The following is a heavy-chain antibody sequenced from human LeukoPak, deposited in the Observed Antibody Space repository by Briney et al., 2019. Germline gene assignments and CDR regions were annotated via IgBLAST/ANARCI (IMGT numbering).Heavy chain of an antibody. Sequence: SETLSLTCTVSGGSISNYYWSWIRQSPGKGLEWIGYIYKSGSTNYNPSLKSRVTMSVDSSKNQFSLKLSSVTAADTAVYYCARDRGFTWWGRGNLVTVSS. CDR3: ARDRGFTW. D-gene: IGHD5-12*01. CDR2: IYKSGST. V-gene: IGHV4-59*01. J-gene: IGHJ4*02. CDR1: GGSISNYY.